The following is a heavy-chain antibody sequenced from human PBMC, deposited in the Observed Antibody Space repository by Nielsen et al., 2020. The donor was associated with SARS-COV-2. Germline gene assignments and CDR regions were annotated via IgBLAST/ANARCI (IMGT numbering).Heavy chain of an antibody. V-gene: IGHV3-74*01. J-gene: IGHJ4*01. CDR2: ILSDGSTI. Sequence: GESLKISCAASGFTFSSYWMHWVRQAPGKGLVWVSHILSDGSTINYADSVRGRFTISRDNAKNTLYLQMNSLRAEDTAVYYCARDFYGSGGFPDYWGQGTLVTVSS. CDR1: GFTFSSYW. CDR3: ARDFYGSGGFPDY. D-gene: IGHD3-10*01.